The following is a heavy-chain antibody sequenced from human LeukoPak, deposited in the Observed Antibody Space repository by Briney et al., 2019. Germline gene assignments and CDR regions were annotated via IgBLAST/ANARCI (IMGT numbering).Heavy chain of an antibody. D-gene: IGHD5-12*01. CDR1: GFTVSTYS. V-gene: IGHV3-48*01. J-gene: IGHJ4*02. Sequence: GGSLRLSCAASGFTVSTYSMNWVRQGPGKGLEWVSYISSRSSTIYYADSVKGRFTISRDNAKNSLYLQMNSLRAEDTAVYYCARDTGNSGPDYWGQGTLVTVSS. CDR3: ARDTGNSGPDY. CDR2: ISSRSSTI.